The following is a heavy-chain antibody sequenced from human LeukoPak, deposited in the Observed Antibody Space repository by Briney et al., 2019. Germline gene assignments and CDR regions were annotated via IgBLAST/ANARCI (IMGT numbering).Heavy chain of an antibody. Sequence: SETLSLTCTVSGGSISSGSYYWSWIRQPAGKGLEWIGRIYTSGSTNYNPSLKSRVTMSVDTSKNQFSLKLSSVTAADTAVYYCARALKPYYDILTGYPLDAFDIWGQGTMVTVSS. CDR2: IYTSGST. V-gene: IGHV4-61*02. D-gene: IGHD3-9*01. CDR1: GGSISSGSYY. CDR3: ARALKPYYDILTGYPLDAFDI. J-gene: IGHJ3*02.